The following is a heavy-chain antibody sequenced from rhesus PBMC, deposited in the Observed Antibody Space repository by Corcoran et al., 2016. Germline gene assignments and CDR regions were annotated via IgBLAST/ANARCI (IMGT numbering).Heavy chain of an antibody. CDR3: ARFSYWGDHAFDF. V-gene: IGHV4S7*01. D-gene: IGHD3-34*01. J-gene: IGHJ3*01. CDR1: GYSISSNY. Sequence: QVQLQESGPGLVKPSETLSLTCAVSGYSISSNYWSWIRQPPGKGLEWIGYIYGSSGSTYYNPSLKSRVTISKDASKNQFSLKLSSVTAADTAVYYCARFSYWGDHAFDFWGQGLRVTVSS. CDR2: IYGSSGST.